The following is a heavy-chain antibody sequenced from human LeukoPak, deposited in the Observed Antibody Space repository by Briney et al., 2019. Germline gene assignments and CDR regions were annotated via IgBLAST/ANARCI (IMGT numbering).Heavy chain of an antibody. CDR1: GGSISSSSYY. J-gene: IGHJ6*03. Sequence: PSETLSLTCTVSGGSISSSSYYSGWIRQPPGKGLEWVGSIYYSGSTYYNPSLKSRLTISVDTSNNQFSLKLSSVTAADTAVYYCARHGYYYSMDVWGKGTTVTVSS. CDR3: ARHGYYYSMDV. CDR2: IYYSGST. V-gene: IGHV4-39*01.